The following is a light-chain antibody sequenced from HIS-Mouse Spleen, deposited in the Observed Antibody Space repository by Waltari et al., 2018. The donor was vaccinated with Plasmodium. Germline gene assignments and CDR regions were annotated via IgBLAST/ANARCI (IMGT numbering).Light chain of an antibody. Sequence: SYELTQPPSVSVSPGQTARITCSGDALPKKYAYWYQRKSGQAPVLVIYEDSKRPSGIPERFFGSSSGTMATLTISGAQVEDEADYYCYSTDSSGNHRVFGGGTKLTVL. CDR1: ALPKKY. CDR3: YSTDSSGNHRV. CDR2: EDS. J-gene: IGLJ3*02. V-gene: IGLV3-10*01.